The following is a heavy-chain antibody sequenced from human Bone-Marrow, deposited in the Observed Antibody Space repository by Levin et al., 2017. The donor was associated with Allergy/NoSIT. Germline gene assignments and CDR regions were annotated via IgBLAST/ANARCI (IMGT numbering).Heavy chain of an antibody. CDR3: AKDRTHYYGSGSSTHYYYGMDV. CDR2: ISYDGSNK. CDR1: GFTFSSYG. D-gene: IGHD3-10*01. J-gene: IGHJ6*02. V-gene: IGHV3-30*18. Sequence: GESLKISCAASGFTFSSYGMYWVRQAPGKGLEWVATISYDGSNKYYADSVKGRFTISRDNSKNTLYLQMNSLRAEDTAVYYCAKDRTHYYGSGSSTHYYYGMDVWGQGTTVTVSS.